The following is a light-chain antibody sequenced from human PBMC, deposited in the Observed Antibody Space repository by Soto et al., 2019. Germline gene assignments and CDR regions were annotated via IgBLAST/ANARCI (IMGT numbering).Light chain of an antibody. CDR2: GAS. J-gene: IGKJ1*01. CDR1: QSVSSHH. V-gene: IGKV3-20*01. CDR3: QQYGVSPWT. Sequence: DIVLMQSPGTLSLSPGERATLSCRTSQSVSSHHLAWYQQKPGQAPRLLIHGASIRFTGIPDRFSGSGSGTEFALTINRLEPEDFAVYYCQQYGVSPWTFGQGTKVE.